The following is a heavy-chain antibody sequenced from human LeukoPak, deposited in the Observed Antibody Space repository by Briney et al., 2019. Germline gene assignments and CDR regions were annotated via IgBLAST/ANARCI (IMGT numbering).Heavy chain of an antibody. CDR2: ISSSSSYI. V-gene: IGHV3-21*01. Sequence: GGSLRLSCAASGFTFSSYNMNWVRQAPGKGLEWVSSISSSSSYIYYADSVKGRFTISRDNSKNTLYLQMNSLRAEDTAVFYCATFPYYFDSSGSYYFDFWGQGTLVTVSS. J-gene: IGHJ4*02. D-gene: IGHD3-22*01. CDR3: ATFPYYFDSSGSYYFDF. CDR1: GFTFSSYN.